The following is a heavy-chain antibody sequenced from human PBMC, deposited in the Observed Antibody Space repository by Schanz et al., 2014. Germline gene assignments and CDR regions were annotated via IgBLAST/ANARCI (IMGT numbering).Heavy chain of an antibody. Sequence: QVQLVQSGPEVKKPGASVMLSCKTSGYSFNLFGVSWVRQAPGQGPEWMGWISDYNADTKYAQKLQGRVTMTTDTSTSTAYMELRSLRSDDTAVYYCARDRRLQRQSGWDYWGQGTLVTVSS. V-gene: IGHV1-18*04. CDR3: ARDRRLQRQSGWDY. J-gene: IGHJ4*02. CDR1: GYSFNLFG. CDR2: ISDYNADT. D-gene: IGHD3-10*01.